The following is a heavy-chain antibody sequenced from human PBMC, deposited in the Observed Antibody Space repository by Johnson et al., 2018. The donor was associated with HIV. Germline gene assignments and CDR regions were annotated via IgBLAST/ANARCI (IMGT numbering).Heavy chain of an antibody. D-gene: IGHD4-17*01. CDR3: ASDYGDYDHAFDI. V-gene: IGHV3-11*04. J-gene: IGHJ3*02. CDR1: GFSFSDYF. Sequence: VQLVESGGGLVKPGGSLRLSCAASGFSFSDYFVSWIRQAPGKGLEWVSYISRGGSSASVIYYADSVKGRFTISRENAKNSVDLQMNSLRSDDTAVYYCASDYGDYDHAFDIWGRGTVVTVTS. CDR2: ISRGGSSASVI.